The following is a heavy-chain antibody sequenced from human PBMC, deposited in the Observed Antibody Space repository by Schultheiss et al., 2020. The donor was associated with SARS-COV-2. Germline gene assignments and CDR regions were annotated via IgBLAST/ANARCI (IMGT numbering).Heavy chain of an antibody. D-gene: IGHD2-2*01. Sequence: GGSLRLSCAASGFTFSSYDMHWVRQATGKGLEWVSAIGTAGDTYYPGSVKGRFTISRDNAKNSLYLQMNSLRVEDTAVYYCARSDIVVLPGDYWGQGTLVTVSS. CDR3: ARSDIVVLPGDY. V-gene: IGHV3-13*01. CDR2: IGTAGDT. J-gene: IGHJ4*02. CDR1: GFTFSSYD.